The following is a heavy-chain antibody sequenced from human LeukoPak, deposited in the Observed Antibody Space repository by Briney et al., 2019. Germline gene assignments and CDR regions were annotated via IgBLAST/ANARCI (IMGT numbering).Heavy chain of an antibody. CDR2: ISSSSSTI. D-gene: IGHD6-6*01. CDR3: ARAYSSSSGRDAFDS. J-gene: IGHJ3*02. CDR1: GFTFNSYN. Sequence: GGSLRLSCAASGFTFNSYNMNWVRQAPGKGLEWVSYISSSSSTIYYADSVKGRFTISGDSAKTSLFLQMNSLRDEDTAVYYCARAYSSSSGRDAFDSWGLGTLVTVSS. V-gene: IGHV3-48*02.